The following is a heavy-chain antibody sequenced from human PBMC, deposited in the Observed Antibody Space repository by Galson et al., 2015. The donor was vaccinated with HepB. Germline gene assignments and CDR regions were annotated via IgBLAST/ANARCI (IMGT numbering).Heavy chain of an antibody. CDR3: AKPSNAVSMGE. D-gene: IGHD3-16*01. J-gene: IGHJ4*02. V-gene: IGHV3-7*03. CDR1: GFTFSRFW. Sequence: SLRLSCAASGFTFSRFWMSWARQAPGTGLEWVANIKQDGSEKHYVDSVKDRFTIARDNAKNSLYLQVSNLRVEDTAVYYCAKPSNAVSMGEWGQGTLVTVSS. CDR2: IKQDGSEK.